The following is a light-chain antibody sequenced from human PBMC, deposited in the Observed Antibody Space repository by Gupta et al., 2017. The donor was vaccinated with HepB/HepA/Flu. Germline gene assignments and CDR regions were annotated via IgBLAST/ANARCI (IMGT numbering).Light chain of an antibody. CDR2: GAS. J-gene: IGKJ4*01. V-gene: IGKV3-20*01. CDR1: QSVSSSY. CDR3: QQDGSSPIT. Sequence: SPGTLSLSPGERATLSCRASQSVSSSYLAWYQQKPGQAPRLLIYGASSRATGIPDRFSGSGSGTDFTLTISRLEPEDFAVYYCQQDGSSPITFGGGTKVEIK.